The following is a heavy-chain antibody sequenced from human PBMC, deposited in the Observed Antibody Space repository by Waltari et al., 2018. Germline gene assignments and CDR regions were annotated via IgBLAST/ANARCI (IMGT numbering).Heavy chain of an antibody. Sequence: VQLVESGGGVVQPGRSLRLSCAASGFALSRYPVDWVGAATGKGLEWVAVISYDGNNGYYTDSVKGRFTISRDNSKNTLYLQMSSLTFEDTAVYYCARDANYDSGTYWAHNWFDTWGQGTLVTVSS. V-gene: IGHV3-30*10. CDR3: ARDANYDSGTYWAHNWFDT. CDR1: GFALSRYP. D-gene: IGHD3-10*01. J-gene: IGHJ5*02. CDR2: ISYDGNNG.